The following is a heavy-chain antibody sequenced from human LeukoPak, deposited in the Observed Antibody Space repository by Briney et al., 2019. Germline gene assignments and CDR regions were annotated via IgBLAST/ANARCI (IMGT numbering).Heavy chain of an antibody. CDR2: IDYSGST. CDR1: VDSIKSGGSF. J-gene: IGHJ3*02. CDR3: ARGGGRHYEAFDI. D-gene: IGHD3-16*01. V-gene: IGHV4-31*03. Sequence: PSQTLPLTCTVSVDSIKSGGSFWTWIRQHPGKGLEWIGYIDYSGSTYYNPSLKSRVTISVDTSKKRISLRLSSVTAADTAVYYCARGGGRHYEAFDIWGQGTMVTVTS.